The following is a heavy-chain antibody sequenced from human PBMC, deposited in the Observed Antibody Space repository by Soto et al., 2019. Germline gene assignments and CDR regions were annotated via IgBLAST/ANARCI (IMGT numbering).Heavy chain of an antibody. J-gene: IGHJ4*02. Sequence: QVQLVQSGAEVKKPGSSVKVSCKASGGTFSSYAISWVRQAPGQGLEWMGGIIPIFGTANYAQKFQGRVTITAEESTSTAYMELSSLRSEDTAVYYCARGGSYDSSGYLPPYMYYFDYWGQGTLVTVSS. CDR2: IIPIFGTA. CDR1: GGTFSSYA. CDR3: ARGGSYDSSGYLPPYMYYFDY. D-gene: IGHD3-22*01. V-gene: IGHV1-69*01.